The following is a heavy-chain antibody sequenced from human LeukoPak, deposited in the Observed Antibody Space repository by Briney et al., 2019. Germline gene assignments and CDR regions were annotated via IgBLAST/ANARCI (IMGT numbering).Heavy chain of an antibody. CDR3: ARLRDNWFDS. D-gene: IGHD5-24*01. CDR2: IYPGDSDS. Sequence: ESLKISCMGSGYSFTSYWIGWVRQMPGKGLEWMGIIYPGDSDSRYSPSFAGQVTISVDKSISTAYLHWSSLKASDTAMYYCARLRDNWFDSWGQGTLVTVSP. CDR1: GYSFTSYW. J-gene: IGHJ5*01. V-gene: IGHV5-51*01.